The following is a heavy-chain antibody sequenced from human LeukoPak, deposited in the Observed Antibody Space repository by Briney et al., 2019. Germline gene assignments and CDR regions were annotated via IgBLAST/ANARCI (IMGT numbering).Heavy chain of an antibody. CDR2: ISYDGSNK. J-gene: IGHJ4*02. V-gene: IGHV3-30*18. Sequence: PGGSLRLSCAASGFTFSSYGMHWVRQAPGKGLEWVAVISYDGSNKYYADSVKGRFTISRDDSKNTLYLQMNSLRAEDTAVYYCAKDDYGDYGNYFDYWGQGTLVTVSS. CDR1: GFTFSSYG. D-gene: IGHD4-17*01. CDR3: AKDDYGDYGNYFDY.